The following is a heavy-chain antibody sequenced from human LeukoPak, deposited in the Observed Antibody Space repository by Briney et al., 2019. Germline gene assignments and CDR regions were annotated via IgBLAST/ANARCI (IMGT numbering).Heavy chain of an antibody. Sequence: GGSLLLSCAPSGFTFSTHNMHWVRQAPGKGLEWVAVIEPDGRNKYHADSVKGRFTISRDNSKNTLYLQLDSLRSDDTAVYYCVRQSTGLDYWGQGTLVTVSS. CDR1: GFTFSTHN. V-gene: IGHV3-30*03. J-gene: IGHJ4*02. D-gene: IGHD5/OR15-5a*01. CDR3: VRQSTGLDY. CDR2: IEPDGRNK.